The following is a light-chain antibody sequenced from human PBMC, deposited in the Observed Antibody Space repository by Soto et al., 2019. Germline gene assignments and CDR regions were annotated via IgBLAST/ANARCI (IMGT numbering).Light chain of an antibody. Sequence: DIQMTQSPSSLSASVGDRVTITCRASQSISSYLNWYQQKPGKAPKLLIYAASSLQSGVPSRFSRSGSGTDYTLTISSQQPEDFATYYCQQSYSTPLTFGGGTKVEIK. J-gene: IGKJ4*01. CDR1: QSISSY. V-gene: IGKV1-39*01. CDR2: AAS. CDR3: QQSYSTPLT.